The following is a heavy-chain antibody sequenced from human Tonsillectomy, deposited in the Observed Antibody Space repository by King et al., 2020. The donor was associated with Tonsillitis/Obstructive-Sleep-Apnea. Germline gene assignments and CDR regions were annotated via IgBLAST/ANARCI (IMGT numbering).Heavy chain of an antibody. D-gene: IGHD6-13*01. CDR1: GGTFSSYA. Sequence: VQLVQSGAEVKKPGSSVKVSCKASGGTFSSYAISWVRQAPGQGLEWMGGIIPIFGTANYAQKVQGRVTITEDESTSTAYMGLSSLRSEDTAVYYCASQGGSLTADAFDIWGQGTMVTVSS. V-gene: IGHV1-69*01. CDR3: ASQGGSLTADAFDI. CDR2: IIPIFGTA. J-gene: IGHJ3*02.